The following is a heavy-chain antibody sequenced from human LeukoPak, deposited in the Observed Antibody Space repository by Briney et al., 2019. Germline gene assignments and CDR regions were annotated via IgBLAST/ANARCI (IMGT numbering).Heavy chain of an antibody. J-gene: IGHJ4*02. CDR2: ISSSSSNI. D-gene: IGHD6-19*01. CDR3: ARVGRSGWTVDY. V-gene: IGHV3-48*04. Sequence: PGGSLRLSCAASGFDFSTYSIEWVRQAPGKGLEWVSYISSSSSNIYHADSVKGRFTISRDNAKNSLHLQMNSLRAEDTAVYYCARVGRSGWTVDYWGQGTLVTVS. CDR1: GFDFSTYS.